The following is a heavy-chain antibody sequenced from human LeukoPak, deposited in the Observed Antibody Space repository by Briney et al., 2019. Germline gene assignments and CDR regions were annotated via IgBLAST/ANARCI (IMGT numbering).Heavy chain of an antibody. J-gene: IGHJ4*02. CDR3: ARRAAYYFDY. D-gene: IGHD6-25*01. CDR2: IYYSGST. V-gene: IGHV4-39*01. Sequence: SETLSLTCTVSGGSISSSSYYWGWIRQPPGKGLEWIRSIYYSGSTYYNPSLKSRVTISVDTSKNQFSLKLSSVTAADTAVYYCARRAAYYFDYWGQGTLVTVSS. CDR1: GGSISSSSYY.